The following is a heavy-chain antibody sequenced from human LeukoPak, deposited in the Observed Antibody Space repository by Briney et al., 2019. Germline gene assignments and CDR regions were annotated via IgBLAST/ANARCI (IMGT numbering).Heavy chain of an antibody. J-gene: IGHJ6*03. Sequence: SETLSLTCTVSGGSISSSTYYWGWIRQPPGKGLEWIGNIYYSGNTHYNPSLKSRVTISVDTSKNQFSLKLRSVTATDTAVYFCARGRRDGYRLYYMDVWGKGTTVTISS. D-gene: IGHD5-24*01. CDR3: ARGRRDGYRLYYMDV. CDR1: GGSISSSTYY. V-gene: IGHV4-39*01. CDR2: IYYSGNT.